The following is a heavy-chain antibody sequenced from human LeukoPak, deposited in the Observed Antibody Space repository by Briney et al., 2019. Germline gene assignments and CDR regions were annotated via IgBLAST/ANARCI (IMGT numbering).Heavy chain of an antibody. CDR2: INNVGST. Sequence: GGSLRLSCAASGLTVTSKFMAWVRQAPGKGLEWVSFINNVGSTNYADSVKGRFTISRDNAKNSLYLQMNSLRAEDTAVYYCARVPRGYSYGLDAFDIWGQGTMVTVSS. V-gene: IGHV3-66*01. D-gene: IGHD5-18*01. J-gene: IGHJ3*02. CDR1: GLTVTSKF. CDR3: ARVPRGYSYGLDAFDI.